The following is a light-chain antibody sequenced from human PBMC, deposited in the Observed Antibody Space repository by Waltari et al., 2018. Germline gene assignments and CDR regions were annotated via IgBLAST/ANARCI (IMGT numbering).Light chain of an antibody. V-gene: IGKV3-20*01. CDR3: QQYGRSWNT. CDR2: GSS. Sequence: EIVLTQSPGTLSLSPGERATLSCRASQGVRSNYLAWYQQRPGQAPRLLIHGSSSTATGIPDMFSGSGSGTDFTLTISRLEPEDCAVYYCQQYGRSWNTFGQGTKLAIK. CDR1: QGVRSNY. J-gene: IGKJ2*01.